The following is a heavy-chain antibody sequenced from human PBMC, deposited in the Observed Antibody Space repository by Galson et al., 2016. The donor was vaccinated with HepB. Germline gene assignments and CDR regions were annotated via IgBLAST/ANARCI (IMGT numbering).Heavy chain of an antibody. Sequence: SVKVSCKASGGTFRNYAISWVRQAPGQGLEWVGGIIPTFATVDYAQKLRGRVALSADDSTSLVYLELSSLRSEDTAVYYCARDVYSTASPARYGMDVWGQGTTVTVSS. D-gene: IGHD6-6*01. CDR2: IIPTFATV. V-gene: IGHV1-69*13. J-gene: IGHJ6*02. CDR1: GGTFRNYA. CDR3: ARDVYSTASPARYGMDV.